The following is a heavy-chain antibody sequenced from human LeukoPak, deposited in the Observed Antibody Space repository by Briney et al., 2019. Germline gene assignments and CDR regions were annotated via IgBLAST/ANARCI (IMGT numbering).Heavy chain of an antibody. D-gene: IGHD3-10*01. J-gene: IGHJ5*02. CDR3: ARHQYGSGSYGTNWFDP. Sequence: SGTLSLTCAVSGGSISSSNWWSWVRQPPGKGLEWIGEINHSGSTNYNPSLKSRVTISVDTSKNQFSLKLSSVTAADTAVYYCARHQYGSGSYGTNWFDPWGQGTLVTVSS. V-gene: IGHV4-4*02. CDR1: GGSISSSNW. CDR2: INHSGST.